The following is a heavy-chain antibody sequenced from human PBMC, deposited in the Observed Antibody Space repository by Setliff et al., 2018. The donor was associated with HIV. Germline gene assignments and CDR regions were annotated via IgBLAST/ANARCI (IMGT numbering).Heavy chain of an antibody. CDR1: GGSISSGSYY. J-gene: IGHJ3*01. CDR2: IYTNGYT. V-gene: IGHV4-61*09. CDR3: ARAPPGIQNDAFDV. Sequence: PSETLSLTCSVSGGSISSGSYYWTWIRQPAGKGPEWIGHIYTNGYTNYNPSLKSRVTISVDTSKNQFSLRLMSVTAADTAVYYCARAPPGIQNDAFDVWGQGTMVTVSS.